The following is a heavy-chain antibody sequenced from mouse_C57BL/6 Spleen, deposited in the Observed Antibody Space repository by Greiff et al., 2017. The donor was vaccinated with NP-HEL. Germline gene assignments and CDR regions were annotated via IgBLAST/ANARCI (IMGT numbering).Heavy chain of an antibody. D-gene: IGHD2-1*01. CDR1: GYSITSGYY. CDR2: ISYDGSN. V-gene: IGHV3-6*01. CDR3: ARRDGNYEEGWFAY. J-gene: IGHJ3*01. Sequence: VQLQQSGPGLVKPSQSLSLTCSVTGYSITSGYYWNWIRQFPGNKLEWMGYISYDGSNNYNPSLKNRISITRDTSKNQFFLKLNSVTTEDTATYYCARRDGNYEEGWFAYWGQGTLVTVSA.